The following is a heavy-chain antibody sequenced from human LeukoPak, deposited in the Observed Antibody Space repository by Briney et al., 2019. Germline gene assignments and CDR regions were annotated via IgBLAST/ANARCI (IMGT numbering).Heavy chain of an antibody. Sequence: ASVKVSYKASGYTFTSYGISWVRQAPGQGLEWMGWISAYNGNTNYAQKLQGRVTMTTDTSTSTAYMELRSLRADDTAMYHCARRRGIAAAGLQYYYYYGMDVWGQGITVTVSS. D-gene: IGHD6-13*01. CDR2: ISAYNGNT. V-gene: IGHV1-18*01. J-gene: IGHJ6*02. CDR1: GYTFTSYG. CDR3: ARRRGIAAAGLQYYYYYGMDV.